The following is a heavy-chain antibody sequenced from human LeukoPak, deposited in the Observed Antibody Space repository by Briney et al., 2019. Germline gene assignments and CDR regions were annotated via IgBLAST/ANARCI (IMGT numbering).Heavy chain of an antibody. J-gene: IGHJ4*02. Sequence: GGSLRLSCAASGFTFSSYEMNWVRQAPGKGLEWVSYISSGSTIYYADSVKGRFTVSRDNAKNSLYLQMNSLRAEDTAVYYCARDPGCCPFGYWGQGTLVTVSS. CDR2: ISSGSTI. CDR1: GFTFSSYE. D-gene: IGHD2-8*01. V-gene: IGHV3-48*03. CDR3: ARDPGCCPFGY.